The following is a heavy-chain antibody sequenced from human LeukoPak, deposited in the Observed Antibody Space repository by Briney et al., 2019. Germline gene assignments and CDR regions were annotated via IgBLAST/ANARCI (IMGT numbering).Heavy chain of an antibody. CDR2: ISTYKGNT. Sequence: ASVKVSCKAFGYTFTSHGISWVRQAPGQGLEWMGWISTYKGNTNYAQKVQGRVTMTTDTSTRTAYMELGSLRSDDTAVYYCARDFSCSGGTCYDGFDPWGQGTLVIVSS. CDR3: ARDFSCSGGTCYDGFDP. CDR1: GYTFTSHG. D-gene: IGHD2-15*01. J-gene: IGHJ5*02. V-gene: IGHV1-18*01.